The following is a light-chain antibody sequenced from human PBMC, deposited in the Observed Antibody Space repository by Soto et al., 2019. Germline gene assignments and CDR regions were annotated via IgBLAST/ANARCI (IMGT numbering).Light chain of an antibody. CDR2: EVS. CDR1: SSDVGGYNY. V-gene: IGLV2-8*01. Sequence: QSALTHPPPASGSPGQSVTISCTGTSSDVGGYNYVSWYQQHPGKAPKLMIYEVSKRPSGVPDRFSGSKSGNTASLTVSGLQAEDEADYYCSSYAGSTNFYVFGTGT. CDR3: SSYAGSTNFYV. J-gene: IGLJ1*01.